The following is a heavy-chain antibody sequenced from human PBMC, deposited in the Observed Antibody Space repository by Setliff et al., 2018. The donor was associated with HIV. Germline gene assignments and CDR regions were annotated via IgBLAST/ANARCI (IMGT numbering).Heavy chain of an antibody. CDR3: TRKLAPGHGMDV. V-gene: IGHV3-7*01. CDR2: INQDGSEK. CDR1: GFTFTSYW. J-gene: IGHJ6*02. Sequence: SCAASGFTFTSYWMIWVRQAPGKGLEWVANINQDGSEKNYVDSVKGRFTISRDNAKNSLYLQMDSLRVKDTTVYYCTRKLAPGHGMDVWGQGTTVTVSS. D-gene: IGHD3-3*02.